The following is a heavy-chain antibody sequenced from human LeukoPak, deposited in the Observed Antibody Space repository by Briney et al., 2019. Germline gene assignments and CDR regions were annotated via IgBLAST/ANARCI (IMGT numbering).Heavy chain of an antibody. CDR2: IYYSGST. CDR3: ARHLRRLATPLLCVDV. V-gene: IGHV4-39*01. Sequence: SETLSLTCTVSGGSISSSSYYWGWIRQPPGKGLEWIGSIYYSGSTYYNPSLKSRVTISVDTSKNQFSLKLSSVTAADTAVYYCARHLRRLATPLLCVDVWGKGTTVTVSS. J-gene: IGHJ6*04. CDR1: GGSISSSSYY. D-gene: IGHD2-2*01.